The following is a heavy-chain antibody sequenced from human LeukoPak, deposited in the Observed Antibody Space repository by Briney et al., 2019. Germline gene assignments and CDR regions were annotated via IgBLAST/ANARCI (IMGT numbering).Heavy chain of an antibody. CDR2: IYPGDSDT. J-gene: IGHJ3*02. V-gene: IGHV5-51*01. CDR3: ATPATVTTFAFDI. D-gene: IGHD4-17*01. Sequence: PGESLKISCKGSGYSFTSYWIGWVRQMPGKGLEWMGIIYPGDSDTRYSPSFQGQVTISADKSISTAYLQWSSLKASDTAMYYCATPATVTTFAFDIWGQGTMVTVSS. CDR1: GYSFTSYW.